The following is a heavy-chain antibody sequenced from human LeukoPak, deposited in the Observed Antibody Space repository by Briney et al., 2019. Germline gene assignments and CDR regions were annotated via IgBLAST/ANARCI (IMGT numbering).Heavy chain of an antibody. D-gene: IGHD6-19*01. Sequence: GGSLTLSCAASGYTFSSYAMSWVRQAPGRGLEWVSAISGSDGSTYYADSVKGRFTISRDNSKNTLYLQMNSLRAEDTAVYYCAKEGSGWPSWGQGTLVTVSS. J-gene: IGHJ5*02. CDR3: AKEGSGWPS. CDR2: ISGSDGST. V-gene: IGHV3-23*01. CDR1: GYTFSSYA.